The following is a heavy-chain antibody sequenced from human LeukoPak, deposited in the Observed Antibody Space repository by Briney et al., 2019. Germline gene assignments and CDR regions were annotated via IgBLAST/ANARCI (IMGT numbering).Heavy chain of an antibody. CDR2: ILNDGSNE. CDR3: AKDTNPSSTYHPHCDY. V-gene: IGHV3-33*06. CDR1: GFTFSRYG. D-gene: IGHD6-13*01. Sequence: PGGSLRLSCAASGFTFSRYGMHWVRQAPGKGLEWVTLILNDGSNEYYADSVKGRFTISRDNSKNTLYLQMNSLRVEDTGVYYCAKDTNPSSTYHPHCDYWGQGTLVTVSS. J-gene: IGHJ4*02.